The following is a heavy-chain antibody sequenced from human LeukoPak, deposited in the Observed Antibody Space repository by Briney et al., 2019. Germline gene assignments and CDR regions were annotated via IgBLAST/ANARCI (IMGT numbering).Heavy chain of an antibody. Sequence: GGSLRLSCAASGFTFSSYEMNWVRQAPGKWLEWVSYISSSGSTIYYADSVKGRFTISRDNAKNSLSLQMNSLRAEDTAVYYCARDSKYYDSSGYLRGGLDYWGQGTLVTVSS. J-gene: IGHJ4*02. D-gene: IGHD3-22*01. CDR3: ARDSKYYDSSGYLRGGLDY. CDR1: GFTFSSYE. CDR2: ISSSGSTI. V-gene: IGHV3-48*03.